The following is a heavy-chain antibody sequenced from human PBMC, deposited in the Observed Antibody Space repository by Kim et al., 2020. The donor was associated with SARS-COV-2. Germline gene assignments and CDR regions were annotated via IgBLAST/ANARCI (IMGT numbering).Heavy chain of an antibody. J-gene: IGHJ4*02. V-gene: IGHV3-49*03. CDR1: GFTFGDYA. Sequence: GGSLRLSCTASGFTFGDYAMSWFRQAPGKGLEWVGFIRSKAYGGTTEYAASVKGRFTISRDDSKSIAYLQMNSLKTEDTAVYYCTRDLWGDGYNTFVDYWGQGTLVTVSS. CDR3: TRDLWGDGYNTFVDY. D-gene: IGHD5-12*01. CDR2: IRSKAYGGTT.